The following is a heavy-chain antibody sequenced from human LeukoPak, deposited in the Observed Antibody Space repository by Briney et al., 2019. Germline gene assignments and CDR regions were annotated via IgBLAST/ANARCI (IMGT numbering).Heavy chain of an antibody. V-gene: IGHV3-48*02. J-gene: IGHJ3*02. CDR1: GFTFSSYS. Sequence: TGGSLRLSCAASGFTFSSYSMTWVRQAPGKGLEWVSYISSSSSTIYYADSVKGRFTISRDNAKNSLYLQMNSLRDEDTAVYYCARGGPPYYDYVWGSYRYGPNAFDIWGQGTMVTVSS. CDR2: ISSSSSTI. D-gene: IGHD3-16*02. CDR3: ARGGPPYYDYVWGSYRYGPNAFDI.